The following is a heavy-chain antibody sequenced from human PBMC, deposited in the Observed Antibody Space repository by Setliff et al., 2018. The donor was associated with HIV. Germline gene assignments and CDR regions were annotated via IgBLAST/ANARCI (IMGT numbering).Heavy chain of an antibody. J-gene: IGHJ2*01. CDR1: GYTFTQSD. Sequence: ASVKVSCKASGYTFTQSDINWVRQATGQSPEWMGWMNPKSGNTGYKQTFQDRITITRDTSINTIHTELKSLTSEDTAVYYCARSGPRDHDFWYDQSRRYFDLWGRGTLVTVSS. V-gene: IGHV1-8*03. CDR2: MNPKSGNT. CDR3: ARSGPRDHDFWYDQSRRYFDL. D-gene: IGHD3-3*01.